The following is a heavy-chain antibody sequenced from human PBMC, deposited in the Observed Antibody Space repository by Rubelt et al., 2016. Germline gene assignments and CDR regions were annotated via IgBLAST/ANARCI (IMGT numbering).Heavy chain of an antibody. CDR2: INHSGST. J-gene: IGHJ4*02. CDR1: GGSFSAYY. Sequence: GQLQQWGAGLLKPSETLSLTCAVYGGSFSAYYWSWIRQPPGKGLEWIGEINHSGSTSYNPSLKSQVTISLDTSKNQFSLKLSSVTAADTAVYYCARGRNPDYWGQGTLVTVSS. D-gene: IGHD1-14*01. CDR3: ARGRNPDY. V-gene: IGHV4-34*02.